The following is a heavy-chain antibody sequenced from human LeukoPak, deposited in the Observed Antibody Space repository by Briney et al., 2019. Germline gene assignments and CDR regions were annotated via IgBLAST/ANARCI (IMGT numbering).Heavy chain of an antibody. Sequence: GGSLRLSCAASGFTFSSYGMHWVRQAPGKGLEWVAVISYDGNNKYYADSVNGRFTISRDNSKNTLYLEMNGLRAEDTAVYYCAKDRNDPQKGLYYFDYWGQGTLVTVSS. J-gene: IGHJ4*02. CDR2: ISYDGNNK. V-gene: IGHV3-30*18. CDR3: AKDRNDPQKGLYYFDY. CDR1: GFTFSSYG. D-gene: IGHD3-16*01.